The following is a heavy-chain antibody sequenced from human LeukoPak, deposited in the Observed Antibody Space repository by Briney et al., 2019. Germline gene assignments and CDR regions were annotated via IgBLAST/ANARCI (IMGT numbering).Heavy chain of an antibody. CDR1: GGSISSSSYY. Sequence: SETLSLTCTVSGGSISSSSYYWGWIRQPPGKGLEWIGSIYYTGSTYYNPSLKSRVTLSVDTSKNQFSLTVNSVTAADTAVYYCARLSSTLYYSMDVWGPGTAVTVSS. CDR3: ARLSSTLYYSMDV. CDR2: IYYTGST. J-gene: IGHJ6*02. D-gene: IGHD6-6*01. V-gene: IGHV4-39*07.